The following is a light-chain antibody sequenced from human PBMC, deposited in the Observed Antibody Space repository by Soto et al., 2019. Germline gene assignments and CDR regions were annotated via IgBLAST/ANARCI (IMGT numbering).Light chain of an antibody. J-gene: IGKJ1*01. V-gene: IGKV1-5*03. CDR1: QSISSW. CDR2: KAS. CDR3: QHFNSYPWT. Sequence: DIQMTQSPSTQSASVGDRVTITCRASQSISSWLAWYQQKPGKAPKLLINKASSLESGVPSRFSGSGSGTEFTLTISSLQPDDFATYYCQHFNSYPWTFGQGTKVDIK.